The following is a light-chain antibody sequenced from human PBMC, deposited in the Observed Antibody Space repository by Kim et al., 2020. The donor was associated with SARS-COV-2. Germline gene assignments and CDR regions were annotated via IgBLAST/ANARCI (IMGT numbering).Light chain of an antibody. CDR2: GAS. CDR1: QDIRTD. V-gene: IGKV1-6*01. Sequence: AASVDRVTITCRASQDIRTDLGWYQQKAGKAPKVLIYGASTLHSGVPSRFSGSGSGTDFTLTISSLQPEDFATYYCLQDYIYPRAFGQGTKVDIK. CDR3: LQDYIYPRA. J-gene: IGKJ1*01.